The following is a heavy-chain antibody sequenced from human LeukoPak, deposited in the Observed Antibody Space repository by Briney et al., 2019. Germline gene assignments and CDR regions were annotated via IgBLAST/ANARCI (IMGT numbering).Heavy chain of an antibody. D-gene: IGHD3-10*01. J-gene: IGHJ4*02. V-gene: IGHV3-21*01. CDR1: GFMFISYS. CDR3: ARDLYGSGRYQRDY. CDR2: ISSSSVNI. Sequence: GGSLRLSCAASGFMFISYSMSWVRQAPGKGLEWVSSISSSSVNIYYADSVKGRFTISRDNARNSLYLQMNSLRAEDTAVYYCARDLYGSGRYQRDYWGQGTLVTVSS.